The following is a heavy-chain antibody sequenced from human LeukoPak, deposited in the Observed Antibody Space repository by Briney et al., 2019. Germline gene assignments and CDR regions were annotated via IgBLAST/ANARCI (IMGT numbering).Heavy chain of an antibody. V-gene: IGHV3-64D*06. D-gene: IGHD3-10*01. CDR1: GFTFSSYA. Sequence: GGSLRLSCSASGFTFSSYAMHWVRQAPGKGLEYVSAISSNGGSTYYADSVKGRFTISRDNSKNTLYLQMSSLRAEDTAVYYCVEDSAMVRGVIIPYYFDYWGQRTLVTVSS. CDR3: VEDSAMVRGVIIPYYFDY. J-gene: IGHJ4*02. CDR2: ISSNGGST.